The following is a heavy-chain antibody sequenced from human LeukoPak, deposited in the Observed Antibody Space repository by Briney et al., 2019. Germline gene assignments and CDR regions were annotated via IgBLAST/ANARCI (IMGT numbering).Heavy chain of an antibody. D-gene: IGHD5-24*01. J-gene: IGHJ4*02. CDR2: IYYSGST. CDR3: ARGGRKWLQYLDH. CDR1: GGSISRGDHY. Sequence: SQTLSLTCTVSGGSISRGDHYWSWIRQLPGKGLEWIGYIYYSGSTYYNPSLKRRVTMSVDTSKNQFSLKLSSVTAADTAVYYCARGGRKWLQYLDHWGQGTLVTVSS. V-gene: IGHV4-31*03.